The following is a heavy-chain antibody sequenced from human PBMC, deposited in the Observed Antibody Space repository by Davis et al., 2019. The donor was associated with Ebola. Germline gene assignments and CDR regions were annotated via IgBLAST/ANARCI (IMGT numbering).Heavy chain of an antibody. Sequence: MPSETLSLTCTVSGGSISSSSYYWSWIRQPPGQGLEWIGYIYYSGSTNYNPSLKSPVTISVDTSKNQFSLKLSPVTAADTAVYYCARANRGYSYYSYYHYGMDVWGQGTTVTVSS. J-gene: IGHJ6*02. CDR3: ARANRGYSYYSYYHYGMDV. CDR1: GGSISSSSYY. V-gene: IGHV4-61*01. CDR2: IYYSGST. D-gene: IGHD5-18*01.